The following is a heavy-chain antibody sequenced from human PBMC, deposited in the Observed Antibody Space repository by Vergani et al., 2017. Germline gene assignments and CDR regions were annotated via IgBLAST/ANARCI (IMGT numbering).Heavy chain of an antibody. J-gene: IGHJ3*02. V-gene: IGHV4-38-2*01. CDR2: IYHSGST. CDR3: ARHRYYYDSSGYYYDAFDI. Sequence: QVQLQESGPGLVKPSETLSLTRAVSGYSLSSGYYWGWIRQPPGKGLEWIGTIYHSGSTYYNPSLKSRVTISVDTSKNQFSLKLSSVTAADTAVYYCARHRYYYDSSGYYYDAFDIWGQGTMVTVSS. D-gene: IGHD3-22*01. CDR1: GYSLSSGYY.